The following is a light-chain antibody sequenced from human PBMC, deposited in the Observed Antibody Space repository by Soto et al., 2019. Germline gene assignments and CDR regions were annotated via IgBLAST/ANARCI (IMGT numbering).Light chain of an antibody. CDR3: QQYNTYST. J-gene: IGKJ5*01. V-gene: IGKV1-8*01. CDR2: AAS. Sequence: AIRMTQSPSSLSASTVHRVTITFRASQGISSYLAWYQQKPGKAPKLLIYAASTLQTGVPSRFSGSGSGTEFTLTISSLQPDDFATYYCQQYNTYSTFGQGTRLENK. CDR1: QGISSY.